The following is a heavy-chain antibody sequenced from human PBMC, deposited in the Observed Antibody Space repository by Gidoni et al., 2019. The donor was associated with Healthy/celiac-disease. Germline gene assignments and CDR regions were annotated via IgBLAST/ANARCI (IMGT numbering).Heavy chain of an antibody. CDR1: GYSCTSYW. CDR3: ARRYDYELFNNWFDP. D-gene: IGHD3-16*01. CDR2: LAPRDSYT. J-gene: IGHJ5*02. Sequence: EVQLVQSGAEAKKPGESLRITGKGSGYSCTSYWISWVRQMPGNGLELMGSLAPRDSYTHYSPSFQGPVTISADTSISTAYLQWSSLKASDTAMYYCARRYDYELFNNWFDPWGQGTLVTVSS. V-gene: IGHV5-10-1*03.